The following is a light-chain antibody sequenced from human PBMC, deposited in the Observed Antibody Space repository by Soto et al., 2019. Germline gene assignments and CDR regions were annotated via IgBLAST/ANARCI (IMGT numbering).Light chain of an antibody. J-gene: IGKJ4*01. CDR3: QQYRDWPLT. CDR2: DAS. CDR1: HSAASA. Sequence: EIVLTQSPATLSVSQEERATLSCRASHSAASAVAWYQQKPGQAPRLLFYDASTRATGIPARFSGSGSATEFTLTISSMQSEDFAVYSCQQYRDWPLTFGGGTKVDIK. V-gene: IGKV3-15*01.